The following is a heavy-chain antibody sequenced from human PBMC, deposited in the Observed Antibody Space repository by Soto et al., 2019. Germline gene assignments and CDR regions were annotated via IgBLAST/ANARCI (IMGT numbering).Heavy chain of an antibody. Sequence: GGSLRPSCAASGFTFSSYAMHWVRQAPGKGLEWVAVISYDGSNKYYADSVKGRFTISRDNSKNTLYLQMNSLRAEDTAVYYCARDGVDTAMVYYFDYWGQGTLVTVSS. V-gene: IGHV3-30*04. CDR2: ISYDGSNK. J-gene: IGHJ4*02. D-gene: IGHD5-18*01. CDR1: GFTFSSYA. CDR3: ARDGVDTAMVYYFDY.